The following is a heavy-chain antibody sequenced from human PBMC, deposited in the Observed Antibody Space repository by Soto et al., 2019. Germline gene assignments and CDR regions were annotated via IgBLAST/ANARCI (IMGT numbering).Heavy chain of an antibody. CDR1: GGSISSGGYS. CDR3: ARGRGQIAVAQLDY. V-gene: IGHV4-30-2*01. CDR2: IYHSGST. Sequence: SETLSLTCAVSGGSISSGGYSWSWIRQPPGKGLEWIGYIYHSGSTYYNPSLKSRVTISVDRSKNQFSLKLSSVTAADTAVYYCARGRGQIAVAQLDYWGQGTLVTVSS. J-gene: IGHJ4*02. D-gene: IGHD6-19*01.